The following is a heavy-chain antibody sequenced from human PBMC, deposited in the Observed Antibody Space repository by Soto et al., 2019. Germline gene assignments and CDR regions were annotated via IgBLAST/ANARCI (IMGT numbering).Heavy chain of an antibody. Sequence: SETLSLTCTVSGGSISSYYWSWIRQPPGKGLEWIGYIYYSGSTNYNPSLKSRVTISVDTSKNQFSLKLSSVTAADTAVYYCARSKPWLRSINWFDPWGQGTLVTVS. J-gene: IGHJ5*02. D-gene: IGHD5-12*01. CDR2: IYYSGST. CDR3: ARSKPWLRSINWFDP. V-gene: IGHV4-59*01. CDR1: GGSISSYY.